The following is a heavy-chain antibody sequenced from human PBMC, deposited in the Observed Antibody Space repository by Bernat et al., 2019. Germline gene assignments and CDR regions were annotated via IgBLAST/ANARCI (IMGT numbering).Heavy chain of an antibody. J-gene: IGHJ4*02. CDR3: ARVSAAGGFLEWLPPAFDY. V-gene: IGHV3-33*01. CDR1: GFTFSSYG. Sequence: QVQLVESGGGVVQPGRSLRLSCAASGFTFSSYGMHWVRQAPGKGLEWVAVIWYDGSNKYYADSVKGRFTISRDNSKNTLYLQMNSLRAEDTAVYYCARVSAAGGFLEWLPPAFDYWGQGTLVTVSS. D-gene: IGHD3-3*01. CDR2: IWYDGSNK.